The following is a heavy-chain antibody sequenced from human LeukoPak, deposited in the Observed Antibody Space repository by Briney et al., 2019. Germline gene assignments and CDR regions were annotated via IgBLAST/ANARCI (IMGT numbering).Heavy chain of an antibody. V-gene: IGHV3-7*01. CDR1: GFTFSSYW. D-gene: IGHD3-10*01. J-gene: IGHJ5*02. CDR3: AIANLGSISTPNWFDP. Sequence: GGSLRLSCAASGFTFSSYWMSWVRQAPGKGLEWVANIKQDGSGKYYVDSVKGRFTISRDNAKNSLYLQMNSLRAEDTAVYYCAIANLGSISTPNWFDPWGQGTLVTVSS. CDR2: IKQDGSGK.